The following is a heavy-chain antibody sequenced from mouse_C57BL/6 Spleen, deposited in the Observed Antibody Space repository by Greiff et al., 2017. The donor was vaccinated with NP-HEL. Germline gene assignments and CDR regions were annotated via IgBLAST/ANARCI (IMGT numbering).Heavy chain of an antibody. CDR3: ARHGRIPYFDY. CDR1: GYAFSSYW. D-gene: IGHD1-1*01. Sequence: QVQLQQSGAELVKPGASVKISCKASGYAFSSYWMNWVKQRPGKGLEWIGQIYPGDGDTNYNGKFKGKATLTADKSSSTAYMQLSSLTSEDSAVYFCARHGRIPYFDYWGQGTTLTVSS. CDR2: IYPGDGDT. J-gene: IGHJ2*01. V-gene: IGHV1-80*01.